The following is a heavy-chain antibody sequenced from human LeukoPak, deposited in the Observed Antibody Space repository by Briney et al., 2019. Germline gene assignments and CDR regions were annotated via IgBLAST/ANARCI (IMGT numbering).Heavy chain of an antibody. CDR3: ARDNWSVYDSRSGAFDI. V-gene: IGHV3-7*01. D-gene: IGHD3-22*01. Sequence: LGGCLRLFCAVSGFTFRRLWAHWASQAPGKGLVGVANLQRDGTEEYYVVSVKVRFTISRDNTKNSLYLQMNSLRVEDTAVYYCARDNWSVYDSRSGAFDIWGQGTVVTVSS. CDR2: LQRDGTEE. J-gene: IGHJ3*02. CDR1: GFTFRRLW.